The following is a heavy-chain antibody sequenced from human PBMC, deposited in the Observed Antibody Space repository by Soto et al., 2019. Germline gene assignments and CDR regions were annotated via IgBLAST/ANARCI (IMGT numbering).Heavy chain of an antibody. V-gene: IGHV4-34*01. CDR2: INHSGST. J-gene: IGHJ4*02. CDR1: GGSFSVYY. D-gene: IGHD2-15*01. Sequence: SETLSLTCAVYGGSFSVYYWSWIRQPPGKGLEWIGEINHSGSTNYNPSLKSRVTISVDTSKNRFSLKLSSVTAADTALYYCATNLGGSSSRPHDYWGQGTLVTVSS. CDR3: ATNLGGSSSRPHDY.